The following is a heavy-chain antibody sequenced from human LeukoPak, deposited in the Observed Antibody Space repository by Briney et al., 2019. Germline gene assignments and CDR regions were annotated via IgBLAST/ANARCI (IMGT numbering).Heavy chain of an antibody. Sequence: PSQTLSLTCAVSGGSISSGGYSWSWIRQPPGKGLEWIGYIYKSGSTYYNPSLKSRVTISVDTSKNQFSLKLSSVTAADTAVYYCARVAAAPSRYNYYYYMDVWGKGTTVTVSS. CDR2: IYKSGST. J-gene: IGHJ6*03. D-gene: IGHD6-13*01. CDR3: ARVAAAPSRYNYYYYMDV. CDR1: GGSISSGGYS. V-gene: IGHV4-30-4*07.